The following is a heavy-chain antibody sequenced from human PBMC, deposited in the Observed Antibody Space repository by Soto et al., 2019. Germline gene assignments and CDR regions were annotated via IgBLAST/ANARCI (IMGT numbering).Heavy chain of an antibody. V-gene: IGHV2-5*02. J-gene: IGHJ4*02. D-gene: IGHD6-6*01. CDR1: GFSLSTDDVG. CDR2: IYWDDDK. CDR3: ARSKYSISSFDY. Sequence: SGPTVVNPTQTLTLTCTFSGFSLSTDDVGVGWIRQPPGKALDWLAVIYWDDDKRYSPSLKSRLTITKDTSKNQVLLTMTNTDPVDTATYFCARSKYSISSFDYWGQGALVTVSS.